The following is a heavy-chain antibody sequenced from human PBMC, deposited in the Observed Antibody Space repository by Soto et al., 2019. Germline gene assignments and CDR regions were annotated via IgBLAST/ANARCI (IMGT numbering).Heavy chain of an antibody. J-gene: IGHJ4*02. Sequence: QVQLVESGGGVVQPGRSLRLSCTASGFTFSSYSMHWVRQAPGKGLEWVAVISYDGSNEFYADSVKGRFTISRDNSKNTLYMQVNRLIAGETAVYFCARGNSWWVAGLDYFDYWGQGTLITVSS. CDR1: GFTFSSYS. CDR2: ISYDGSNE. D-gene: IGHD2-15*01. V-gene: IGHV3-30-3*01. CDR3: ARGNSWWVAGLDYFDY.